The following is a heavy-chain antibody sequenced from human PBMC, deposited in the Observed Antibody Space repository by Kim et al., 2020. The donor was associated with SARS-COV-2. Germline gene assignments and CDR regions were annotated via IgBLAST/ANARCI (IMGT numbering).Heavy chain of an antibody. D-gene: IGHD6-25*01. Sequence: GSTFTRYYTAWGRQAPGTGLESMAIINPSGGTTRYAQKFQGRVTMTRDTSTSTVYMELSSLRSEDTAVYYCARDGHLSGWFDPWGQGTLAT. CDR3: ARDGHLSGWFDP. V-gene: IGHV1-46*01. J-gene: IGHJ5*02. CDR2: INPSGGTT. CDR1: GSTFTRYY.